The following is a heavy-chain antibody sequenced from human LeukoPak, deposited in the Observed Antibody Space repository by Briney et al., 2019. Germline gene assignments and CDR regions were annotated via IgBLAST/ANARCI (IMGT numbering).Heavy chain of an antibody. J-gene: IGHJ4*02. CDR3: VRHKGIAAAGTGFDY. D-gene: IGHD6-13*01. Sequence: SETLSLTCAVYGGSFSGYYWSWIRQPPGKGLEWIGEINHSGSTNYNPSLKSGGTISVDTSKNQFSLKLSSVTAADTAVYYCVRHKGIAAAGTGFDYWAREPWSPSPQ. CDR1: GGSFSGYY. CDR2: INHSGST. V-gene: IGHV4-34*01.